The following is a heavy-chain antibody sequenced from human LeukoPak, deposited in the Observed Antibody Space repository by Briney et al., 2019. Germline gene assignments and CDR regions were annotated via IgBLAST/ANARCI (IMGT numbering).Heavy chain of an antibody. CDR3: ARDLGGCSSTSCRLDAFDI. Sequence: ASVKVSCKASGYTFTSYAMHWVRQAPGQRLEWMGWINAGNGNTKYSQKFQGRVTITRDTSASTAYMELSSLRSEDTAVYYCARDLGGCSSTSCRLDAFDIWGQGTMVTVSS. V-gene: IGHV1-3*01. D-gene: IGHD2-2*01. CDR2: INAGNGNT. J-gene: IGHJ3*02. CDR1: GYTFTSYA.